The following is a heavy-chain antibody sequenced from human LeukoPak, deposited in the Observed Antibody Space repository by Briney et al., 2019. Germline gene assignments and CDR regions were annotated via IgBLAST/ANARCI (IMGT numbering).Heavy chain of an antibody. CDR3: VAAWYCDYSNCHLRTGFDP. CDR2: MNPNNGHT. J-gene: IGHJ5*02. D-gene: IGHD3-16*01. CDR1: GYTFINYD. V-gene: IGHV1-8*01. Sequence: ASVKVSCKASGYTFINYDINWVRQATGQGLEWMGWMNPNNGHTGYAQKFQGRVTMTRSTSTSIAYMELSSLTSDDTAVYYCVAAWYCDYSNCHLRTGFDPWGQGTLVTVSS.